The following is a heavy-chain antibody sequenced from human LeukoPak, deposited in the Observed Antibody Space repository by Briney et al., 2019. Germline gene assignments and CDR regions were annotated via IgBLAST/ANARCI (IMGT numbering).Heavy chain of an antibody. CDR1: GGSISGYF. V-gene: IGHV4-4*07. J-gene: IGHJ3*02. Sequence: SETLSLTCTVSGGSISGYFWAWIRRPAGKGLEWIGRIYSSGSTNYNLSLKSRVTMSVDTSKNQFSLRLSSVTAADTAVYYCARVERLVWSNAFDIWGQGTMVTVSS. CDR2: IYSSGST. CDR3: ARVERLVWSNAFDI. D-gene: IGHD2-21*01.